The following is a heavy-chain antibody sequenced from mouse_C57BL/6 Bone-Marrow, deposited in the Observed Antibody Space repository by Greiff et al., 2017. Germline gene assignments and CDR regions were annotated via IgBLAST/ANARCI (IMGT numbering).Heavy chain of an antibody. J-gene: IGHJ1*03. D-gene: IGHD2-10*01. Sequence: EVKLVESGGGLVKPGGSLKLSCAASGFTFSSYAMSWVRQTPEKRLEWVATISDGGSYTYYPDNVKGRFTISRDNAKNNLYLQMSHLKSEDTAMYYCAREPYSRVWGTGTTVTVSS. CDR3: AREPYSRV. CDR1: GFTFSSYA. CDR2: ISDGGSYT. V-gene: IGHV5-4*01.